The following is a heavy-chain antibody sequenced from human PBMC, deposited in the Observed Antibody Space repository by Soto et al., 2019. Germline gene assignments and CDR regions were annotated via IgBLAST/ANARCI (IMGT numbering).Heavy chain of an antibody. D-gene: IGHD5-12*01. J-gene: IGHJ3*02. CDR1: GYTLTNYG. CDR3: ATDGPSNSGNLYAFDI. Sequence: QAQLVQSGAEVKKSGASVRVSCKASGYTLTNYGVTWVRQAPGQGLEWLGRVTPYKADTNSAQNLQGRVTMATGTSTNTAYLELRSLRSDDTAVYFCATDGPSNSGNLYAFDIWGQGTMVTVSA. V-gene: IGHV1-18*04. CDR2: VTPYKADT.